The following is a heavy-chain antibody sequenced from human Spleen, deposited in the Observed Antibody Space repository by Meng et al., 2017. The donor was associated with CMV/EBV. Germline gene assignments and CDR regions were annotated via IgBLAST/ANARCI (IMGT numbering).Heavy chain of an antibody. CDR2: ISGRGSGT. D-gene: IGHD3-3*01. CDR3: AKDLITIFGSDWFDP. J-gene: IGHJ5*02. Sequence: GESLKISCAASGFTFSNYAMSWVRQAPGEGLEWVSAISGRGSGTYYADSVKGRFTISRDNSKNTLYLQMNSLRAEDTAVYYCAKDLITIFGSDWFDPWGQGTLVTVSS. CDR1: GFTFSNYA. V-gene: IGHV3-23*01.